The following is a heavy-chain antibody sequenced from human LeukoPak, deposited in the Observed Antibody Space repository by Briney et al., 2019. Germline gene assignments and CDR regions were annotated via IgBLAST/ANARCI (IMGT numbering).Heavy chain of an antibody. V-gene: IGHV3-23*01. J-gene: IGHJ4*02. Sequence: GSLRLSCAASGFTFSNYCVTWVRQAPGKALEWVSSISGSGDSTYYADSVKGRFTISRDNSMNTLYLQMNSLRVEDTAIYYCAKYGAPGWSGYLDYWGQGTLVTVSS. CDR3: AKYGAPGWSGYLDY. CDR2: ISGSGDST. CDR1: GFTFSNYC. D-gene: IGHD4/OR15-4a*01.